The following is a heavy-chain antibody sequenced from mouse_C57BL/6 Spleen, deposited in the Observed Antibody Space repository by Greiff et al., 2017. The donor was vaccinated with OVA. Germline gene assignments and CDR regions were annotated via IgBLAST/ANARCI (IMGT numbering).Heavy chain of an antibody. CDR3: TRFNWDGYFDV. CDR1: GFTFSDAW. J-gene: IGHJ1*03. V-gene: IGHV6-6*01. D-gene: IGHD4-1*02. CDR2: IRNKANNHAT. Sequence: EVNLVESGGGLVQPGGSMKLSCAASGFTFSDAWMDWVRQSPEKGLEWVAEIRNKANNHATYYAESVKGRFTISRDDSKSSVYLQMNSLRAEDTGIYYCTRFNWDGYFDVWGTGTTVTVSS.